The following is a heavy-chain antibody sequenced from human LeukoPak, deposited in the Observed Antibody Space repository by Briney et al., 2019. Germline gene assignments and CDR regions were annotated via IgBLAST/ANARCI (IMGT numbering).Heavy chain of an antibody. CDR1: GYTFNKYG. D-gene: IGHD6-13*01. CDR3: ARGAAADTSPSDY. CDR2: ISDYNCNT. J-gene: IGHJ4*02. Sequence: GASVKVSCKASGYTFNKYGISWMRQAPGQGGEWMGWISDYNCNTNYAQKLQGRVTMTTDTSTSTAYMELRSLRSDDTAVYYCARGAAADTSPSDYWGQGTLVTVSS. V-gene: IGHV1-18*04.